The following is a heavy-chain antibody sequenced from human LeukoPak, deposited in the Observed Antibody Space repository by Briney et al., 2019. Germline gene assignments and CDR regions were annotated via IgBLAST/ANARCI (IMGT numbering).Heavy chain of an antibody. V-gene: IGHV4-59*01. CDR2: IYYSGST. Sequence: SETLSLTCTVSGGSISSYYWSWIRQPPGEGLEWIGYIYYSGSTSYNPSLKSRVTISVDTSKNQFSLKVSSVTAADTAVYYCARNPTTVTTDDAFDIWGQGTMVTVSS. J-gene: IGHJ3*02. CDR3: ARNPTTVTTDDAFDI. D-gene: IGHD4-17*01. CDR1: GGSISSYY.